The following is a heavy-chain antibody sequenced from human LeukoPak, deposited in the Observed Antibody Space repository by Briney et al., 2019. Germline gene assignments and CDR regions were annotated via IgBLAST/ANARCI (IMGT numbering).Heavy chain of an antibody. Sequence: ASVKVSCKASGYTFTSYDINWVRQATGQGLEWMGWMNPNSGNTGYAQKFQGRVTMTRDTSISTAYMELSRLRSDDTAVYYCARRDGAYWFDPWGQGTLVTVSS. D-gene: IGHD3-16*01. V-gene: IGHV1-8*01. CDR1: GYTFTSYD. CDR3: ARRDGAYWFDP. CDR2: MNPNSGNT. J-gene: IGHJ5*02.